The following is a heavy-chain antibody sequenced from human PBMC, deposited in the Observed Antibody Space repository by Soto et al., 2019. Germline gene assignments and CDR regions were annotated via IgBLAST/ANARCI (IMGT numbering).Heavy chain of an antibody. J-gene: IGHJ6*02. CDR2: ISYDGSNK. CDR3: ARDNSKSIYYIYGMDV. D-gene: IGHD2-2*02. CDR1: GFTFSSYV. V-gene: IGHV3-30-3*01. Sequence: GGSLRLSCAASGFTFSSYVMHWVRQAPGKGLEWVTVISYDGSNKYYADSVKGRFTISRDNSKNTLYLQMNSLRAEDTAVYYCARDNSKSIYYIYGMDVWGQGTTVTVSS.